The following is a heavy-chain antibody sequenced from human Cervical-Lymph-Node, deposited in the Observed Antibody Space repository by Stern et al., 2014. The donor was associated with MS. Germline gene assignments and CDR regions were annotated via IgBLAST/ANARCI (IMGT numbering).Heavy chain of an antibody. Sequence: VHLVESGAEVKKPGASVKVSCKASGYTFTGYYMHWVRQAPGQGLEWMGRINPNSGGTNYAQKFQGRVTMTRDTSISTAYMELSRLRSDDTAVYYCARGVAYYDSGDTRGGWGQGTLVTVSS. CDR2: INPNSGGT. J-gene: IGHJ4*02. D-gene: IGHD3-22*01. V-gene: IGHV1-2*06. CDR3: ARGVAYYDSGDTRGG. CDR1: GYTFTGYY.